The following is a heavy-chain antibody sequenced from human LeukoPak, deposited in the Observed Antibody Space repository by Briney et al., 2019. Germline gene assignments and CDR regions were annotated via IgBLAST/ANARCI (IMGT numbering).Heavy chain of an antibody. D-gene: IGHD3-16*01. CDR1: GYTFTSYG. V-gene: IGHV1-18*01. Sequence: GASMKVSCKASGYTFTSYGISWVRQAPGQGLEWMGWIRAYNGNTNYAQKLQGRVTMTTDTSTSTAYMELRSLRSDDTAVYYCARDLSGGGYFDYWGQGTLVTVSS. CDR2: IRAYNGNT. J-gene: IGHJ4*02. CDR3: ARDLSGGGYFDY.